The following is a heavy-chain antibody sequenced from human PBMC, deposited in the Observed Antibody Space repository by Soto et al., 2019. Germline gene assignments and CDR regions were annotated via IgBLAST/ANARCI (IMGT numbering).Heavy chain of an antibody. CDR1: GGSFGGYY. D-gene: IGHD4-17*01. V-gene: IGHV4-34*01. CDR3: ARGGFTHPFTVTTLIDY. Sequence: QVQLQQWGAGLLKPSETLSLTCAVYGGSFGGYYWSWIRQPPGKGLGWIGEINHSGSTNYNPSLKSRVTISVDTSKNQFSLKLSSVTAADTAVYYCARGGFTHPFTVTTLIDYWGQGTLVTVSS. J-gene: IGHJ4*02. CDR2: INHSGST.